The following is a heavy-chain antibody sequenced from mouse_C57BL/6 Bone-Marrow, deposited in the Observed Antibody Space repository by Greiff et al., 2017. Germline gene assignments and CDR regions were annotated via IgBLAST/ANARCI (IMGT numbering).Heavy chain of an antibody. J-gene: IGHJ3*01. V-gene: IGHV1-69*01. CDR1: GYTFTSSW. D-gene: IGHD3-2*02. CDR3: ARRRDSSGYGWFAY. Sequence: QVQLKQPGAALVMPGASVKLSCKASGYTFTSSWMHWVKQRPGQGLEWIGEIDPSDSYTNYNQKFKDKSTLTVDKSSSTAYMQLSSLTSEDSAVYYCARRRDSSGYGWFAYWGQGTLVTVSA. CDR2: IDPSDSYT.